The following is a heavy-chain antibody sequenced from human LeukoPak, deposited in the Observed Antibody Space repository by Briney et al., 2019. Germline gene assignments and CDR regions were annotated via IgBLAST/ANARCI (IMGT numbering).Heavy chain of an antibody. CDR2: INHSGST. CDR3: VGCSFYYFDY. Sequence: SSETLSLTCAVYGGSFSGYYWSWIRQPPGKGLEWIGEINHSGSTNYNPSLKSRVTISVDTSKNQFSLELSSVTAADTAVYYCVGCSFYYFDYWGQGSVVTVSS. V-gene: IGHV4-34*01. D-gene: IGHD2-21*01. CDR1: GGSFSGYY. J-gene: IGHJ4*02.